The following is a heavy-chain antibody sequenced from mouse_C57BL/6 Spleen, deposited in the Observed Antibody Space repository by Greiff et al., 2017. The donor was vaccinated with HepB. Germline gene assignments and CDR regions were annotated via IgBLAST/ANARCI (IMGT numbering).Heavy chain of an antibody. Sequence: VQLQQSGAELARPGASVKLSCKASGYTFTSYGISWVKQRTGQGLEWIGEIYPRSGNTYYNEKFTGKATLTAEKSSSTAYMELRSLTSEDSAVYFCARSGQITTVVAHWYFDVWGTGTTVTVSS. CDR3: ARSGQITTVVAHWYFDV. D-gene: IGHD1-1*01. CDR2: IYPRSGNT. CDR1: GYTFTSYG. V-gene: IGHV1-81*01. J-gene: IGHJ1*03.